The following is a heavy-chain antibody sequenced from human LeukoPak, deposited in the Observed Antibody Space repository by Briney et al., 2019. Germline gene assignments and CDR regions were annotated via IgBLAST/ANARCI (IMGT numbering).Heavy chain of an antibody. CDR2: IYSGGST. Sequence: PGGSLRLSCAASGFTVSSNYMSWVRQAPGKGLEWVSVIYSGGSTYYADSVKGRFTISRDNSKNTLYLQMNSLRAEDTAVYYCARGSQGQYCSGGSCYSWGQGTLVTVSS. CDR1: GFTVSSNY. D-gene: IGHD2-15*01. CDR3: ARGSQGQYCSGGSCYS. J-gene: IGHJ4*02. V-gene: IGHV3-53*01.